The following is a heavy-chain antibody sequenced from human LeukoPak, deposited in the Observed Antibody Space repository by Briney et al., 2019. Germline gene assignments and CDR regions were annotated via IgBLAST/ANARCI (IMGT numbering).Heavy chain of an antibody. Sequence: ASVKVSCKASGYTFISYAMNWVRQAPGQGLEWMGWINTNTGNPTYAQGFTGRFVFSLDTSVSTAYLQITNLKAEDTAVYYCARDRSVEQLIRSWFDPWGQGTLVTVSS. CDR2: INTNTGNP. CDR3: ARDRSVEQLIRSWFDP. D-gene: IGHD6-13*01. J-gene: IGHJ5*02. V-gene: IGHV7-4-1*02. CDR1: GYTFISYA.